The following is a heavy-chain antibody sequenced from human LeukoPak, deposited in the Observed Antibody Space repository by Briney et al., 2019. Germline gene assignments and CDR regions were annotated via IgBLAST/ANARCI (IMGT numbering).Heavy chain of an antibody. CDR2: IYYSGST. CDR1: GGSISSYY. J-gene: IGHJ4*02. D-gene: IGHD3-3*01. V-gene: IGHV4-59*06. CDR3: ARGGEWLLPYFDY. Sequence: SETLSLTCTVSGGSISSYYWSWIRQHPGKGLEWIGYIYYSGSTYYNPSLKSRVTISVDTSKNQFSLKLSSVTAADTAVYYCARGGEWLLPYFDYWGQGTLVTVSS.